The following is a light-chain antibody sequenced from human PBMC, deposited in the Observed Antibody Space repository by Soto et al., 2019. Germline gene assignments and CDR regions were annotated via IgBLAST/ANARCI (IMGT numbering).Light chain of an antibody. V-gene: IGLV2-14*01. J-gene: IGLJ1*01. CDR3: SSYTSSSPPGV. CDR1: SSDGGGYNY. CDR2: DVS. Sequence: QSVLTQPASVSGSPGQSITISCTGTSSDGGGYNYVSWYQQHPGKAPKLMIYDVSNRPSGVSNRFSGSKSGNTASLTISGLQAEDEADYYCSSYTSSSPPGVFGPGTKV.